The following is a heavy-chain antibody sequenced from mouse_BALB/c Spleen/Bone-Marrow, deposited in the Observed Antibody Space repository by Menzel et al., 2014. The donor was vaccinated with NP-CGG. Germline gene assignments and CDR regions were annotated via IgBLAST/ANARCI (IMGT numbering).Heavy chain of an antibody. CDR3: AREDGLWYFDV. V-gene: IGHV1-9*01. D-gene: IGHD1-1*01. Sequence: QVQLQQSGAELMKPGASVKISCKATGYTFSSYWIEWVKQRPGHGLEWIGEILPGSGSTNYNEKFKGKATFTADTSSNTAYMQLSSLTSEDSDVYYCAREDGLWYFDVWGAGTTVTFTS. J-gene: IGHJ1*01. CDR1: GYTFSSYW. CDR2: ILPGSGST.